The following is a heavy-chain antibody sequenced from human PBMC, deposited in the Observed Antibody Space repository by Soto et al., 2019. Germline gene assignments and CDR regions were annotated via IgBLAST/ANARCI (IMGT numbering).Heavy chain of an antibody. CDR1: GGSIGSYY. V-gene: IGHV4-59*12. CDR3: ARDPLMVYAWGGDYYYGMDV. J-gene: IGHJ6*02. CDR2: IYYSGST. D-gene: IGHD2-8*01. Sequence: QVQLQESGPGLVKPSETLSLTCTVSGGSIGSYYWSWIRQPPGKGLEWIGYIYYSGSTYYNPSLKSRVTISVDTSKNQFSLKLSSVTAADTAVYYCARDPLMVYAWGGDYYYGMDVWGQGTTVTVSS.